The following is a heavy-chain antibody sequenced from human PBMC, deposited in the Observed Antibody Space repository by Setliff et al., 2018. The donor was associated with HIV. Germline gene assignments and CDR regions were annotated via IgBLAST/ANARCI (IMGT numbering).Heavy chain of an antibody. CDR2: VYQSGST. D-gene: IGHD2-21*02. V-gene: IGHV4-39*01. CDR1: GASISNSNSY. CDR3: AGGPRAATAIPGWYFDL. J-gene: IGHJ2*01. Sequence: SETLSLTCTVYGASISNSNSYWGWIRQPPGKRLEWLGSVYQSGSTSYSPSLKSRVTMSEDTSKNQFSLDLTSVTAADTAVYYCAGGPRAATAIPGWYFDLWGRGTLVTVSS.